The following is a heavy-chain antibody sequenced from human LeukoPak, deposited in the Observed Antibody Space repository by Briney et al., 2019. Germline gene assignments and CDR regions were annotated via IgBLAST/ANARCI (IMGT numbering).Heavy chain of an antibody. Sequence: PGGSLRLSCAASGFTFSTYVMTWVRQAPGKGLEWVSRINRDGRETYYADSVKGRFTISRDNAKNMLFLQMNSLRVDDTAVYYCARIGYDNGYGGEDYWGQGTLVTVSS. D-gene: IGHD5-18*01. V-gene: IGHV3-74*01. CDR1: GFTFSTYV. CDR2: INRDGRET. CDR3: ARIGYDNGYGGEDY. J-gene: IGHJ4*02.